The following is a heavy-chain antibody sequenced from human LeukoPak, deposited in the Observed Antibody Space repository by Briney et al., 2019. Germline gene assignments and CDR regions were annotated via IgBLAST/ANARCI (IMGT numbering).Heavy chain of an antibody. Sequence: SETLSLTCAVYGAALSEYYWSWIRQSPGKGLEWLGEVAHKGPTVYSPTLNRKYNPSFKSRVTMSVDPSKNQFSLKLTSVTVADTATYFCVRQGTNSGYYLLDYWGQGHLVIVSS. CDR3: VRQGTNSGYYLLDY. CDR1: GAALSEYY. V-gene: IGHV4-34*01. J-gene: IGHJ4*02. D-gene: IGHD3-22*01. CDR2: VAHKGPTVYSPTLNR.